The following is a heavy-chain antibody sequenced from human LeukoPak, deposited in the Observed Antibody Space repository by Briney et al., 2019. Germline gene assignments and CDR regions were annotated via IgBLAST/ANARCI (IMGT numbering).Heavy chain of an antibody. CDR1: GGTFSSYA. J-gene: IGHJ4*02. D-gene: IGHD3-10*01. V-gene: IGHV1-69*05. Sequence: SVKVSCKASGGTFSSYAISWVRQAPGQGLEWMGGIIPIFGTANYAQKFQGRVTITTDESTSTAYMELSSLRSEDTAVYYCAREPMVQGVIRGGFDYWGQGTLVTVSS. CDR3: AREPMVQGVIRGGFDY. CDR2: IIPIFGTA.